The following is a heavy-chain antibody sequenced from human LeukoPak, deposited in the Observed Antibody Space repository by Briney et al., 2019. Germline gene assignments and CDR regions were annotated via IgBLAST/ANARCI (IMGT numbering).Heavy chain of an antibody. J-gene: IGHJ6*03. CDR1: GYTFTSYD. CDR3: ARAPYGGKVVGYYYMDV. D-gene: IGHD4-23*01. V-gene: IGHV1-8*03. Sequence: ASVKVSCTASGYTFTSYDINWVRQATGQGLEWMGWMNPNSGNTGYAQKFQGRVTITRNTSISTAYMELSSLRSEDTAVYYCARAPYGGKVVGYYYMDVWGKGTTVTVSS. CDR2: MNPNSGNT.